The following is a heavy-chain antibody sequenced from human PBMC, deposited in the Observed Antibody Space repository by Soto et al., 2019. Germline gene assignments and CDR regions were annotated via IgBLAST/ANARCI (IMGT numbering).Heavy chain of an antibody. V-gene: IGHV4-39*01. D-gene: IGHD6-6*01. Sequence: SETLSVTCTVSGGSISSSSYYWGWIRQAPGKGLEWIGSIYYSGSTYYNPSLKSRVTISVDTSKNQFSLKLSSVTAADTAVYYCARTFYSSSQFAQNWYFDLWGRGTLVTVST. J-gene: IGHJ2*01. CDR3: ARTFYSSSQFAQNWYFDL. CDR1: GGSISSSSYY. CDR2: IYYSGST.